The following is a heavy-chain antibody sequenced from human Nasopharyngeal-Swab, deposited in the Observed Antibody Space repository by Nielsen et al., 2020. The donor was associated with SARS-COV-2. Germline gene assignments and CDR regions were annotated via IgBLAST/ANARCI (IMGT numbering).Heavy chain of an antibody. D-gene: IGHD3-16*02. Sequence: WVRQAPGQGLEWMGRINPNSGGTNYAQKFQGRVTMTRDTSISTAYMELSRLGSDDTAVYYCARESPHDYVWGSYRYTLSFDYWGQGTLVTVSS. CDR2: INPNSGGT. V-gene: IGHV1-2*06. J-gene: IGHJ4*02. CDR3: ARESPHDYVWGSYRYTLSFDY.